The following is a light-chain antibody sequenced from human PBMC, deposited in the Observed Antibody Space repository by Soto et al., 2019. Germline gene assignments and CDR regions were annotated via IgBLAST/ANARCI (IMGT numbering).Light chain of an antibody. J-gene: IGKJ3*01. Sequence: EIVLTQSPGTLSLSPGERATLSCRASQTVSSSYLGWYQQKAGQAPRLLIYGASGRATSIPDRFSGSGSGTDFTLTISGLEPEDFAVYYCQHYAMSPPFTFGPGTKVDIK. CDR2: GAS. V-gene: IGKV3-20*01. CDR1: QTVSSSY. CDR3: QHYAMSPPFT.